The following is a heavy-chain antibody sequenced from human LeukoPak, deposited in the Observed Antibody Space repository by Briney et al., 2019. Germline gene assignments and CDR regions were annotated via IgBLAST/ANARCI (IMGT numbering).Heavy chain of an antibody. D-gene: IGHD3-3*01. Sequence: SETLSLTCTVSGGSISSSSYYWGWIRQPPGKGLEWIGSIYYSGSTYYNPSLKSRVTISVDTSKNQFSLKLSSVTAADTAVYYCARVVRFLEWSIDYWGQGTLVTVSS. J-gene: IGHJ4*02. CDR1: GGSISSSSYY. CDR2: IYYSGST. V-gene: IGHV4-39*07. CDR3: ARVVRFLEWSIDY.